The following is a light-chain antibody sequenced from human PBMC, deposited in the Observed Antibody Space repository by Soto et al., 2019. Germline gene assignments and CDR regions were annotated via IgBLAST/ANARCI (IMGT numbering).Light chain of an antibody. J-gene: IGLJ1*01. CDR1: SSDVGSYNL. CDR3: CSYAGSSTYV. V-gene: IGLV2-23*01. Sequence: QPALTQPASVSGSPGQSITISCTGTSSDVGSYNLVSWYQQHPGKAPKLMIYEGSKRPSGVSNRFSGSKSGNTASLTISGLQAEDEADYYCCSYAGSSTYVFGNGTKVTVL. CDR2: EGS.